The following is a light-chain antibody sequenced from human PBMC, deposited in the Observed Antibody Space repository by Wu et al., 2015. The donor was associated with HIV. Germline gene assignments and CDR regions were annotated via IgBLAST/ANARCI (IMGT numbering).Light chain of an antibody. J-gene: IGKJ1*01. CDR1: QSVSSKF. CDR3: QQYGDSPAWT. CDR2: GTS. V-gene: IGKV3-20*01. Sequence: EIVLTQSPDTLSLSPGQRATLSCRTSQSVSSKFLAWYQQKPGQTPRLLIYGTSNRATGIPDRFRGSGSGTDFTLTITRLEPEDCAVYYCQQYGDSPAWTFGQGPRW.